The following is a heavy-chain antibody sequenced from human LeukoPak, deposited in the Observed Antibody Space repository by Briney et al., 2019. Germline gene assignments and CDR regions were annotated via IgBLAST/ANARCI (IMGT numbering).Heavy chain of an antibody. Sequence: PSASVKVSCKASGYTFTSYGISWVRQAPGQGLEWMGWINPNSGGTNYAQKFQGWVTMTRDTSISTAYMELSRLRSDDTAVYYCARDGGSGSYYYYGMGVWGQGTTVTVSS. J-gene: IGHJ6*02. V-gene: IGHV1-2*04. CDR3: ARDGGSGSYYYYGMGV. D-gene: IGHD3-10*01. CDR1: GYTFTSYG. CDR2: INPNSGGT.